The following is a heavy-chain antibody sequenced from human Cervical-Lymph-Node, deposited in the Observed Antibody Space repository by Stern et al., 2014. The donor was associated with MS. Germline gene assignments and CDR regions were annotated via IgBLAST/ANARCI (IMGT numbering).Heavy chain of an antibody. CDR1: GFTFDDYA. J-gene: IGHJ6*02. D-gene: IGHD1-14*01. Sequence: EVQLVESGGGLVQPGRSLRLSCAASGFTFDDYAMHWVRQAPGKGLEWVSGISWNRGTLGYADAVKGRFTISRDNAKNSLYLQMNSLRAEDTALYYCAKDIRTGDYYFYGMDVWGQGTTVTVSS. CDR2: ISWNRGTL. CDR3: AKDIRTGDYYFYGMDV. V-gene: IGHV3-9*01.